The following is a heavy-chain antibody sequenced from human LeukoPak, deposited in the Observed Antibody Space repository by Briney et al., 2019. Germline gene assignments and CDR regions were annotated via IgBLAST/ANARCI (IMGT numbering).Heavy chain of an antibody. CDR2: TYYRSKWYN. D-gene: IGHD2-15*01. CDR1: GDSVSSNSAA. J-gene: IGHJ5*02. Sequence: SQTLSLTCAISGDSVSSNSAAWNWIRQSPSRGHEWLGRTYYRSKWYNDYAVSVKSRITINPDTSKNQFSLQLNSVTPEDTAVYYCARDYCSGGSCYGGNWFDPWGQGTLVTVSS. CDR3: ARDYCSGGSCYGGNWFDP. V-gene: IGHV6-1*01.